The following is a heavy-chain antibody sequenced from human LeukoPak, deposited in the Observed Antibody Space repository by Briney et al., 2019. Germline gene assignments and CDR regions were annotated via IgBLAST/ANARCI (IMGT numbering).Heavy chain of an antibody. D-gene: IGHD6-6*01. CDR1: GFSFSNYG. J-gene: IGHJ5*02. Sequence: GGSLRLSCAASGFSFSNYGMHWVRQAPGKGLEWLAVVSYDGSIKYYADSVKGRFTVSRDNSKNTLYLQMNSLRTEDTAVYYCAKDIWSSSSQSWFDPWGQGTLVTVSS. CDR2: VSYDGSIK. V-gene: IGHV3-30*18. CDR3: AKDIWSSSSQSWFDP.